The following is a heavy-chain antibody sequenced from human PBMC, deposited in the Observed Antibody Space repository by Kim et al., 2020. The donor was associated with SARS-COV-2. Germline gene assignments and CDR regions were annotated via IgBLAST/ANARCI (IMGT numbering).Heavy chain of an antibody. Sequence: GNAESVKCRFTISGENVKNSLYLQMNSLRSEDTALYYCAKENDDYDAFDVWGQGTKVTVSS. D-gene: IGHD1-1*01. J-gene: IGHJ3*01. CDR3: AKENDDYDAFDV. V-gene: IGHV3-9*01.